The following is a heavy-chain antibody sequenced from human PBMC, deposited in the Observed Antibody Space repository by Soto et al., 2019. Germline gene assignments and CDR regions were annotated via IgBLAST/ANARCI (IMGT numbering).Heavy chain of an antibody. D-gene: IGHD3-16*02. CDR1: GGSISSGDYY. J-gene: IGHJ4*02. CDR2: IYYSGST. Sequence: PSETLSLTCTVSGGSISSGDYYWSWIRQPPGKGLEWIGYIYYSGSTYYNPSLKSRVTISVDTSKNQFSLKLSSVTAADTAVYYCARERDYDYVWGSYRPLDYWGQRTPVTVSS. V-gene: IGHV4-30-4*01. CDR3: ARERDYDYVWGSYRPLDY.